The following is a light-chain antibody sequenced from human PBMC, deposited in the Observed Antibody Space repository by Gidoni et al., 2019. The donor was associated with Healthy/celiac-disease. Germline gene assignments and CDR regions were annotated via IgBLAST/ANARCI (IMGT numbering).Light chain of an antibody. J-gene: IGKJ1*01. V-gene: IGKV3-11*01. CDR3: QQRSNWPPWT. CDR2: DAY. CDR1: QSVSSY. Sequence: ELVLPHSPATLSLSPGERATLSCRASQSVSSYLAWYQQKPGQAPRLLIYDAYNRATGIPARFSGSGSGTDFTLTISSLEPEDFAGYYCQQRSNWPPWTFGQGTKVEIK.